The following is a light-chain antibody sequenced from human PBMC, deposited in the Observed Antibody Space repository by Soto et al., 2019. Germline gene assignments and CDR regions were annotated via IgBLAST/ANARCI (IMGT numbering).Light chain of an antibody. CDR3: QQRSNWART. J-gene: IGKJ1*01. CDR2: DAS. Sequence: EIVLTQSPATLSLSPGERATLSCRASQSVSSYLDWYQQKPGQAPRLLIYDASNRATGIPARFSGSGSGTVFTLTISILEPEDFAVYCCQQRSNWARTFGQGTKVDIK. V-gene: IGKV3-11*01. CDR1: QSVSSY.